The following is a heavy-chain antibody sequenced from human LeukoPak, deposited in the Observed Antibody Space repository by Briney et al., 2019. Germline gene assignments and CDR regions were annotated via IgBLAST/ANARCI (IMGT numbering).Heavy chain of an antibody. CDR2: IYPGDSDT. Sequence: GESLKISCKGSGYSFTSYWIGRVRQMPGKGLEWMGIIYPGDSDTRYSPSFQGQVTISADKSISTAYLQWSSLKASDTAMYYCASGRRSSSPDFDYWGQGTLVTVSS. CDR1: GYSFTSYW. D-gene: IGHD6-13*01. V-gene: IGHV5-51*01. J-gene: IGHJ4*02. CDR3: ASGRRSSSPDFDY.